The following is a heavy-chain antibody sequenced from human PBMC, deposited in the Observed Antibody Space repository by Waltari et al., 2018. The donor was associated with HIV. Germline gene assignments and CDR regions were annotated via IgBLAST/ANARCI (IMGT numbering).Heavy chain of an antibody. J-gene: IGHJ4*02. Sequence: EVQLLESGGGLVQPGGSLRLSCATSGFTFSSYAMSWVRQAPRKGVEWVSEITVSGGSTYYADSVKGRFTISRENSKNTLYLQMDSLRAEDTAVYYCARQSLGSFDYWGQGTLVTVSS. V-gene: IGHV3-23*01. CDR3: ARQSLGSFDY. CDR1: GFTFSSYA. D-gene: IGHD7-27*01. CDR2: ITVSGGST.